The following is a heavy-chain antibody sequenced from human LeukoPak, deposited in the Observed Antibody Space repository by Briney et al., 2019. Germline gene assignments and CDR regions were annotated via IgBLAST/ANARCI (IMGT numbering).Heavy chain of an antibody. CDR2: INPAGGST. D-gene: IGHD1-7*01. CDR1: GFTFSADW. CDR3: TRTENYGNFDS. V-gene: IGHV3-74*01. J-gene: IGHJ4*02. Sequence: GGSLRLSCEASGFTFSADWMHWVRQAPGKGLVLVSRINPAGGSTYYADSVKGRFSISRDNAKNTAYLQMNSLRAEDTAVYYCTRTENYGNFDSWGQGTLVTVSS.